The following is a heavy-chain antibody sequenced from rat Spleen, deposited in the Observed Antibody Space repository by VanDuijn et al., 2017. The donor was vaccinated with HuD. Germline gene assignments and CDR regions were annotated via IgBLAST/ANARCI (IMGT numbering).Heavy chain of an antibody. J-gene: IGHJ4*01. V-gene: IGHV5-31*01. CDR1: GFTFNNYW. CDR2: ITNTGGSI. CDR3: ARLRPPYWYVMDA. D-gene: IGHD3-1*01. Sequence: EVQLVESGGGLVQPGRSLKLSCVASGFTFNNYWMSWIRQAPGKGLEWVASITNTGGSIYYPDSVKGRFTISRDNAKNTLYLQMDSLRSEDTATYYCARLRPPYWYVMDAWGQGASVTVSS.